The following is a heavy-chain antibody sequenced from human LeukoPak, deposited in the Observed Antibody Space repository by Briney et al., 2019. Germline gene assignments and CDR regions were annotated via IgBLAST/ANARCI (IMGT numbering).Heavy chain of an antibody. CDR3: ASGVGTRYYYYMDV. CDR1: GGSISSYY. CDR2: IYYSGST. V-gene: IGHV4-59*01. Sequence: SETLSLTCTVSGGSISSYYWSWIRQPPGKGLEWIGYIYYSGSTNYNPSLKSRVTISVDTSKNQFSLKLSSVTAADTAVYYCASGVGTRYYYYMDVWGKGTTVTISS. J-gene: IGHJ6*03. D-gene: IGHD1-26*01.